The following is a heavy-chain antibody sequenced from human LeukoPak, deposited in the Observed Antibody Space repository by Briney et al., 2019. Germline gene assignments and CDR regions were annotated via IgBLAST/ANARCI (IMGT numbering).Heavy chain of an antibody. D-gene: IGHD3-22*01. CDR2: IKSKTNGGTT. V-gene: IGHV3-15*07. CDR1: GLTFSNAW. Sequence: GGSLRLSCAASGLTFSNAWMNWGRQAPGKGLEWVGRIKSKTNGGTTEYAAPVKGRFTILRDDSKNTLYLQMNSLKTEDTAVYYCMLGSGSYDSSDFDYWGQGTLVTVSS. CDR3: MLGSGSYDSSDFDY. J-gene: IGHJ4*02.